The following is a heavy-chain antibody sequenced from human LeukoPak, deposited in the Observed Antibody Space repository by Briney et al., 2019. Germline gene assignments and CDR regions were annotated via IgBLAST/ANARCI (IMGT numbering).Heavy chain of an antibody. Sequence: HPGGSLRLSCAASGFTFSSYAMVWVRQAPGKGLEWVSALSRSGDGTYYADSVKGRFTVSRDNSKNTVFLQMDSLRPEDTAVYYCAKGSSKYYYDSAGSFHFQHWGQGTLVSVS. CDR3: AKGSSKYYYDSAGSFHFQH. CDR2: LSRSGDGT. V-gene: IGHV3-23*01. CDR1: GFTFSSYA. D-gene: IGHD3-22*01. J-gene: IGHJ1*01.